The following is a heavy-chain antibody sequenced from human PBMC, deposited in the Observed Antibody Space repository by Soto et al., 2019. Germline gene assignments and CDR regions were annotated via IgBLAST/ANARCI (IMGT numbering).Heavy chain of an antibody. V-gene: IGHV4-38-2*01. Sequence: PSETLSLTCVVSGYSISLGYYWGWIRQPPGKGLEWIGSIYNSGGSYYNPSLKSRVTISLDRSKNHFSLILNSVTAADTALYFCARGDKNNDYYFDHWGQGTMVTVSS. CDR3: ARGDKNNDYYFDH. CDR2: IYNSGGS. J-gene: IGHJ4*02. CDR1: GYSISLGYY. D-gene: IGHD3-16*01.